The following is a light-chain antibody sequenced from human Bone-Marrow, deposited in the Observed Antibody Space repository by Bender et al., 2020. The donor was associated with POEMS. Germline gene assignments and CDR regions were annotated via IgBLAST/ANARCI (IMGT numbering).Light chain of an antibody. Sequence: QSALTQPPSASGSPGQSVTISCTGTSSDVGAYDYVSWYQQHPDKAPKLMIYEVSQRPSGVPDRFSGSKSGNTASLTISGLQAEDEANYYCSSYTTSTTRVFGGGTKLTVL. CDR3: SSYTTSTTRV. CDR1: SSDVGAYDY. CDR2: EVS. V-gene: IGLV2-8*01. J-gene: IGLJ3*02.